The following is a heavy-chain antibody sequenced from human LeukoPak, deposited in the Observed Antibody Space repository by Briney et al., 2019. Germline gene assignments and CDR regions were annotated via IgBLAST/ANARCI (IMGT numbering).Heavy chain of an antibody. D-gene: IGHD3-3*01. CDR3: AKSEDFWSGHYIPVNFDY. CDR1: GFTFSSYA. V-gene: IGHV3-23*01. Sequence: GGSLRLSCAASGFTFSSYAMSWVRQAPGKGLEWVSAISGSGGSTYYADSVKGRFTISRDNSKNTLYLQMNSLRAEDTAVYYCAKSEDFWSGHYIPVNFDYWGQGTLVTVSS. CDR2: ISGSGGST. J-gene: IGHJ4*02.